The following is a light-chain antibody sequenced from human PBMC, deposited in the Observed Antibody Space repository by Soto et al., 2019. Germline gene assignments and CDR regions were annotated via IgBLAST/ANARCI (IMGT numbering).Light chain of an antibody. Sequence: EIVLTQSPGTLSLSPGESATLSCRASQSVGNNYLAWYQQKPGQAPRLLIYGASSRATGIPDRFRGSGSGTDFNLTISRLEPKDFAVYYCQQYVSSPLTFGGGTKVEIK. V-gene: IGKV3-20*01. J-gene: IGKJ4*01. CDR3: QQYVSSPLT. CDR2: GAS. CDR1: QSVGNNY.